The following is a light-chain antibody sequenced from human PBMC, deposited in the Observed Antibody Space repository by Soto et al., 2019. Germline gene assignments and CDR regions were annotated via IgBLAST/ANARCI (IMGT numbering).Light chain of an antibody. CDR2: AAS. J-gene: IGKJ1*01. Sequence: EIVLTQSPGTLSLSPGERATLSCRSSQSVNSNYLAWYQQKPGQAPRLLIYAASSRAAGFPDRFSGSGSETHFTLTISRLEPEDFAMYYCQQYGGSPWTFGQGTKVEIK. CDR1: QSVNSNY. V-gene: IGKV3-20*01. CDR3: QQYGGSPWT.